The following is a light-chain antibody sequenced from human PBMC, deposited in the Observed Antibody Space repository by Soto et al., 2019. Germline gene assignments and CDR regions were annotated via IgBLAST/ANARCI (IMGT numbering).Light chain of an antibody. Sequence: IQVTQSPSSLSASVGDRVTITCRASQGIGNDLGWYQQKPGKAPKLLIYGASSLQSGVPSRFSGSVSGAHFNFTISSLQPEDSATYYCLRDYNYPLTFGGGTKVEIK. J-gene: IGKJ4*01. CDR1: QGIGND. V-gene: IGKV1-6*02. CDR3: LRDYNYPLT. CDR2: GAS.